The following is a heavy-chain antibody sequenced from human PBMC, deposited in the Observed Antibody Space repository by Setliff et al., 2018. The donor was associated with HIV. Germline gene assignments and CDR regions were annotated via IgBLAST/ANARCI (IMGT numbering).Heavy chain of an antibody. J-gene: IGHJ5*02. Sequence: TSETLSLTCAVYGGSFSAYYWSWIRQPPGKGLEWIGEINHSGSTNYNPSLKTRVTIMVDTSKNQFSLKLGSVTAADTAVDYCARYTSKVDWFDPWGQGTLVTVSS. CDR2: INHSGST. CDR1: GGSFSAYY. CDR3: ARYTSKVDWFDP. V-gene: IGHV4-34*01. D-gene: IGHD2-2*02.